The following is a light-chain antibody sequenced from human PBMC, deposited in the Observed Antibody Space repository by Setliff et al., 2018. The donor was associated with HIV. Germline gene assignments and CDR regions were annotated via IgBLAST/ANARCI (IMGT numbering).Light chain of an antibody. CDR1: SSDVGSYNL. Sequence: QSVLAQPASVSGSPGQSITISCTGASSDVGSYNLVSWYQQHPGKAPKLMIYEVIKRPSGVSNRFSGSKSGNTASLTISGLQAEDEADYYCCSYAGSRDVVFGGGTKGTVL. CDR3: CSYAGSRDVV. V-gene: IGLV2-23*02. CDR2: EVI. J-gene: IGLJ2*01.